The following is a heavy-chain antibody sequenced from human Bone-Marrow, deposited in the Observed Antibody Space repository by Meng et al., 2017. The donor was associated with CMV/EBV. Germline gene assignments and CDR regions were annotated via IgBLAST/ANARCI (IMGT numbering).Heavy chain of an antibody. J-gene: IGHJ4*02. CDR1: GFTFSSQG. V-gene: IGHV3-30*02. CDR3: ARGRSDYFDY. Sequence: GGSLRLSCAASGFTFSSQGMHWVRQAPGKGLEWVAFIQYDGTDTYYADSVKGRFTISRDSSKNTLYLQMNSLRAEDTAVYYCARGRSDYFDYWGQGTLVTVSS. CDR2: IQYDGTDT.